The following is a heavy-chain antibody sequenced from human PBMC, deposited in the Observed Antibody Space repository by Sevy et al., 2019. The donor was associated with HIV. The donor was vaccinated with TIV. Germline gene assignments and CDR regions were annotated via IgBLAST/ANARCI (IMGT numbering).Heavy chain of an antibody. D-gene: IGHD3-16*01. CDR2: TRNKANSYTT. Sequence: GGSLRLSCAASGFTFSDHYMDWVRQAPGKGLEWVGRTRNKANSYTTEYAASVKGRFTISRDDSKNSLYLQMNSLKTEDTAVYYCARGEYDYVCGSWFDYWGQGTLVTVSS. V-gene: IGHV3-72*01. J-gene: IGHJ4*02. CDR1: GFTFSDHY. CDR3: ARGEYDYVCGSWFDY.